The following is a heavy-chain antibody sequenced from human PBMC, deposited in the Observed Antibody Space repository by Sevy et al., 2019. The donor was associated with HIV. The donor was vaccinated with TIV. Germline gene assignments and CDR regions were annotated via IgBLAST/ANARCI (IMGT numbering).Heavy chain of an antibody. D-gene: IGHD2-15*01. J-gene: IGHJ3*02. CDR1: GFTFITYT. CDR2: IGISSSYI. Sequence: GGYLRLSCAASGFTFITYTMNWVRQAPGKGLEWVSSIGISSSYIYYADSVKGRFTISRDNAKNSLYLQMNSLRAEDMTVYYCARANLACSGSYDAFDIWGQGTMVTVSS. V-gene: IGHV3-21*01. CDR3: ARANLACSGSYDAFDI.